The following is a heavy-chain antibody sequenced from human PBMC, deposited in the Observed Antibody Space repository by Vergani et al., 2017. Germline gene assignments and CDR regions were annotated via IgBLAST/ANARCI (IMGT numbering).Heavy chain of an antibody. CDR3: AREGTTADIVVVVAASYFDY. J-gene: IGHJ4*02. D-gene: IGHD2-15*01. CDR1: GFTFSSYG. Sequence: VQLVESGGGVVQPGRSLRLSCAASGFTFSSYGMHWVRQAPGKGLEWVAVISYDGSNKYYADSVKGRFTISRDNSKNTLYLQMNSLRAEDTAVYYCAREGTTADIVVVVAASYFDYWGQGTLVTVSS. V-gene: IGHV3-30*03. CDR2: ISYDGSNK.